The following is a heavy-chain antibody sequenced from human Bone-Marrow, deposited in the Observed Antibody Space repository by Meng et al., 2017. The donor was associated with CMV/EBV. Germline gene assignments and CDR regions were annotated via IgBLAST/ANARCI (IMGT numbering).Heavy chain of an antibody. D-gene: IGHD4-17*01. J-gene: IGHJ4*02. V-gene: IGHV1-69*01. CDR1: GGTFRSYA. Sequence: KASGGTFRSYAIGWGRQAPGQGLEGMGVIIPIFGTRNYAQKFQGRVTITADESTTTAYMDLSSLRSEDTAVYYCARGWGGDQEAIDYWGQGTLVTVSS. CDR3: ARGWGGDQEAIDY. CDR2: IIPIFGTR.